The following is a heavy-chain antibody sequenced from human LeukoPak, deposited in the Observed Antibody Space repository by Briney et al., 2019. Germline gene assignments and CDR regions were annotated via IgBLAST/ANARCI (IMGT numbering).Heavy chain of an antibody. CDR1: GGTFSSYA. CDR3: ARDLWWFGELPAFDI. D-gene: IGHD3-10*01. J-gene: IGHJ3*02. V-gene: IGHV1-69*13. CDR2: IIPIFGTA. Sequence: GASVKVSCKASGGTFSSYAISWVRQAPGQGLEWMGGIIPIFGTANYAQKFQGRVTITADESTSTAYMELRSLRSEDTAVYYCARDLWWFGELPAFDIWGQGTMVTVSS.